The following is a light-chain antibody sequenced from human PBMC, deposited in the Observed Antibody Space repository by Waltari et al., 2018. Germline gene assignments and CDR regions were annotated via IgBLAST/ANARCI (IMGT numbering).Light chain of an antibody. V-gene: IGLV3-9*01. Sequence: SFALTQPVSVSVALGQTATIPCGANNFDSTNVHWYQQKTGQAPVLVINRDKNRPSGIPDRFSGSNSGNTATLTVSRAQHDDEADYFCQVWDSGTVVFGGGTRLTVL. CDR2: RDK. CDR1: NFDSTN. J-gene: IGLJ2*01. CDR3: QVWDSGTVV.